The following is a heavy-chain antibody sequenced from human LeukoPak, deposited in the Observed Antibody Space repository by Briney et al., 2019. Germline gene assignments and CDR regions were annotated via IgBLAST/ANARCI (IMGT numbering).Heavy chain of an antibody. J-gene: IGHJ4*02. Sequence: GGSLRLSCAASGFTFSNYWMHWVRQAPGKGLEWVAVIWYDGSNKYYADSVKGRFTISRDNSKNTLYLEMNSLRAEDTAVYYCARDYYCDSSGYWDYYFDYWGQGTLVSVSS. CDR1: GFTFSNYW. CDR3: ARDYYCDSSGYWDYYFDY. D-gene: IGHD3-22*01. V-gene: IGHV3-33*08. CDR2: IWYDGSNK.